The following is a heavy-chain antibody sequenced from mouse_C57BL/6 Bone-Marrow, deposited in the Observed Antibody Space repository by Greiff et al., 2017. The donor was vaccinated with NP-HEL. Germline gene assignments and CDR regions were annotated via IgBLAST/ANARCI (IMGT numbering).Heavy chain of an antibody. J-gene: IGHJ3*01. CDR3: ARDAHDYDWFAY. Sequence: EVNVVESGGGLVQSGRSLRLSCATSGFTFSDFYMEWVRQAPGKGLEWIAASRNKANDYTTEYSASVKGRFIVSRDTSQSILYLQMNALRAEDTAIYYCARDAHDYDWFAYWGQGTLVTVSA. CDR1: GFTFSDFY. V-gene: IGHV7-1*01. CDR2: SRNKANDYTT. D-gene: IGHD2-4*01.